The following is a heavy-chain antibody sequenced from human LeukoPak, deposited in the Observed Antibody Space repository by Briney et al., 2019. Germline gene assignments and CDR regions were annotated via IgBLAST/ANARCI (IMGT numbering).Heavy chain of an antibody. Sequence: SETLSLTCTVSGGSISSSSYYWGWIRQPPGKGLEWIGSIYYSGSTNYNPSLKSRVTISVDTSKNQFSLKLSSVTAADTAVYYCAGTNDYLWYFDYWGQGTLVTVSS. D-gene: IGHD2/OR15-2a*01. CDR1: GGSISSSSYY. CDR3: AGTNDYLWYFDY. V-gene: IGHV4-39*07. J-gene: IGHJ4*02. CDR2: IYYSGST.